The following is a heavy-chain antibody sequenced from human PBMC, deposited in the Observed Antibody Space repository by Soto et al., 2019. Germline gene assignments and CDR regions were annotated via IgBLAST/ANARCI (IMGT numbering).Heavy chain of an antibody. J-gene: IGHJ5*02. Sequence: PSETLSLTCTVSGGSISDGYYWSWIRQHPGKGLEWIGSISDSGSTSYNPSLKIRLTISVDTSKNQFSLNLRSVTAADTAVYYCARRDRSGFSYWLDTWGQGTLVTVSS. V-gene: IGHV4-31*03. CDR2: ISDSGST. CDR1: GGSISDGYY. D-gene: IGHD3-22*01. CDR3: ARRDRSGFSYWLDT.